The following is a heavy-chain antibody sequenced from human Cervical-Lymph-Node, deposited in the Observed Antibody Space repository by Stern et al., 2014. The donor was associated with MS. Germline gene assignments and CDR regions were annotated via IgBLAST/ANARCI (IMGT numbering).Heavy chain of an antibody. D-gene: IGHD3-10*01. CDR3: ARAVSAMVRGVTDY. CDR1: GFTFSSYW. Sequence: EVQLVESGGGLVQPGGSLRLSCAASGFTFSSYWMHWFRQAPGKGLVWVSRIDSDGSTTSYADSVKGRFTISRDNAKNTLYLQMNSLRAEDTAVYYCARAVSAMVRGVTDYWGQGTLVTVSS. J-gene: IGHJ4*02. V-gene: IGHV3-74*02. CDR2: IDSDGSTT.